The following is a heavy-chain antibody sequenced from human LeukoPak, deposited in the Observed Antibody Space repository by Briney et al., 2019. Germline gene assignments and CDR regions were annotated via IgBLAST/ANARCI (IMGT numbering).Heavy chain of an antibody. D-gene: IGHD6-6*01. CDR3: ARADPEYSSSFSWFDP. CDR1: GGSFSGYY. J-gene: IGHJ5*02. V-gene: IGHV4-34*01. Sequence: ASETLSLTCAVYGGSFSGYYWSWIRQPPGKGLEWIGEINHSGSTNYNPSLKSRVTISVDTSKNQFSLKLSSVTAADTAVYYCARADPEYSSSFSWFDPWGQGTLVTVSS. CDR2: INHSGST.